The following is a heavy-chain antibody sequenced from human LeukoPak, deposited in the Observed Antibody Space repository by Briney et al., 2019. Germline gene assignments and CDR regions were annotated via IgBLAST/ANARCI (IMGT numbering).Heavy chain of an antibody. CDR1: GYTFTSYY. J-gene: IGHJ3*02. CDR2: INPSGGST. D-gene: IGHD3-10*01. CDR3: ARGEYYYGSGNAFDI. V-gene: IGHV1-46*01. Sequence: ASVKVSCKASGYTFTSYYMHWVRQAPGQGLEWMGIINPSGGSTSYAQKFQGRVTMTRDMSTSTVYMELSSLRSEDTAVYYCARGEYYYGSGNAFDIWGQGTMVTVSS.